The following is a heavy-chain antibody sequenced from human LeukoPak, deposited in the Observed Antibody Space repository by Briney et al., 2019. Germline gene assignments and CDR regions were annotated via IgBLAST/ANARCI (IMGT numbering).Heavy chain of an antibody. CDR3: ARGSTMIAVDY. Sequence: KPSETLSLTCAVYGGSFSGYYWSWIRQPPGKGLEWIGEINHSGSTNYNPSLKSRVTISVDTSKNQFSLKLSSVTAADTAVYYCARGSTMIAVDYWVQGTLVTVSS. D-gene: IGHD3-22*01. CDR1: GGSFSGYY. V-gene: IGHV4-34*01. J-gene: IGHJ4*02. CDR2: INHSGST.